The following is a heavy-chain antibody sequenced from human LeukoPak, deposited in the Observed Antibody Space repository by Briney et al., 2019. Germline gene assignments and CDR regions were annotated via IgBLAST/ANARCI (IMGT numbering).Heavy chain of an antibody. J-gene: IGHJ4*02. CDR2: IWYDGSRK. D-gene: IGHD3-10*01. CDR1: GFSLTTYG. Sequence: GGSLRLSCAASGFSLTTYGTHWLRQAPGKGLEWVAVIWYDGSRKFYGDSVKGRFTVSRDTSENTMYLQMNTLRVDDTAVYYCARDGGSGIDYWGQGTLVTVSS. V-gene: IGHV3-33*01. CDR3: ARDGGSGIDY.